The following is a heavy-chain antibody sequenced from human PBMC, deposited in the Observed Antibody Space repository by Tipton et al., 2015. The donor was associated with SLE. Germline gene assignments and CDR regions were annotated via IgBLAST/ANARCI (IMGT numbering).Heavy chain of an antibody. J-gene: IGHJ4*02. Sequence: TLSLTCTVSGGSISSSSFYWGWIRQPPGKGLEWIASIDYRGTTYYTPSLKSRVTISVDTSRNQFSLKLSSVTAADTAVYYCAHDFWGGPMDYFDSWGQGVLVSVS. CDR3: AHDFWGGPMDYFDS. CDR2: IDYRGTT. CDR1: GGSISSSSFY. D-gene: IGHD3-3*01. V-gene: IGHV4-39*01.